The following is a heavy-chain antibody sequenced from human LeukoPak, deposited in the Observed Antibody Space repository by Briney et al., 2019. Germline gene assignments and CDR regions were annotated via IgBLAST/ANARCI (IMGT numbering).Heavy chain of an antibody. Sequence: PGGSLRLSCAASGFTFSSYAMSWVRQAPGKGLEWVAVIWYDGSNKYYADSVKGRFTISRDNSKNTLYLQMNSLRAEDTAVYYCARELLDPYSSSSGGWFDPWGQGTLVTVSS. D-gene: IGHD6-6*01. CDR2: IWYDGSNK. V-gene: IGHV3-33*08. CDR3: ARELLDPYSSSSGGWFDP. CDR1: GFTFSSYA. J-gene: IGHJ5*02.